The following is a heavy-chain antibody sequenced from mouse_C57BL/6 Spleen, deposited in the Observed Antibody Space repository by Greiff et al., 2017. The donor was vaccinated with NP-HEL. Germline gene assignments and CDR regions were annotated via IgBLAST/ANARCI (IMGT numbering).Heavy chain of an antibody. CDR2: ICSGGST. D-gene: IGHD2-1*01. Sequence: VKLMESGPGLVQPSQTLSISCTASGFSFTSYGVHWVRQSPGKGLEWLGVICSGGSTDYNAAFISRLSISKDNTKSHDFFKMNSLQADDAAIYCCANYYGNPGAMDYWGQGTSVTVSS. J-gene: IGHJ4*01. CDR1: GFSFTSYG. V-gene: IGHV2-2*01. CDR3: ANYYGNPGAMDY.